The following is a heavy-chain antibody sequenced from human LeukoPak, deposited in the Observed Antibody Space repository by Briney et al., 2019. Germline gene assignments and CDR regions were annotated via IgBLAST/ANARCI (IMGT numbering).Heavy chain of an antibody. D-gene: IGHD6-25*01. Sequence: SETLSLTCSVSGGSFSGYYWSWIRQPPGKGLEWIGYIYTSGSTNYNPSLKSRVTMSVDTSKNQFSLKLSSVTAADTAVYYCARVGSGPNWFDPWGQGTLVTVSS. CDR1: GGSFSGYY. J-gene: IGHJ5*02. V-gene: IGHV4-4*08. CDR3: ARVGSGPNWFDP. CDR2: IYTSGST.